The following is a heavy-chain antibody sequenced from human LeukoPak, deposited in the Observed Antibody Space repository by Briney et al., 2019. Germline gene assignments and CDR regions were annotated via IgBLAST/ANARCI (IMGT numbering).Heavy chain of an antibody. CDR1: GFTFSSFT. D-gene: IGHD2-2*01. V-gene: IGHV3-21*01. CDR3: ARDDRYCSTTSCSYFDY. Sequence: GGSLRLSCAASGFTFSSFTMNWVRQAPGKGLEWVSSISSSSSYIYSADSVKGRFTISRDNARNSLYLRMNSLRAEDTAVYYCARDDRYCSTTSCSYFDYWGQGTLVTVSS. J-gene: IGHJ4*02. CDR2: ISSSSSYI.